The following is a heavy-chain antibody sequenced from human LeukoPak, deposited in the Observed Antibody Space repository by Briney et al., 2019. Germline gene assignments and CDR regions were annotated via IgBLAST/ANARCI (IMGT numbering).Heavy chain of an antibody. V-gene: IGHV3-23*01. J-gene: IGHJ4*02. CDR1: GFTFSSSA. CDR2: ISGSGGSI. CDR3: AKGGDGYNYYFDY. Sequence: TGGSLRLSCGASGFTFSSSAMNWVRQAPGKGLEWVSGISGSGGSIRYADSVKGRFIISRDNSKNTLYLQMNSLRAEDTAVYYCAKGGDGYNYYFDYWGQETLVTVSS. D-gene: IGHD5-24*01.